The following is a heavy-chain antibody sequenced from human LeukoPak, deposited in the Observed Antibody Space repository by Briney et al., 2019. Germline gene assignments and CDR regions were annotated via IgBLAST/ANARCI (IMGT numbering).Heavy chain of an antibody. Sequence: ASVKVSCKASGYTFTSYYMHWVRHAPGQGLEWMGIINPSGGSTSYAQKFQGRVTMTRDTSTSTVYMELSSLRSEDTAVYYCAREDIGGADYYYMDVWGKGTTVTVSS. V-gene: IGHV1-46*01. CDR1: GYTFTSYY. CDR2: INPSGGST. J-gene: IGHJ6*03. CDR3: AREDIGGADYYYMDV. D-gene: IGHD1-26*01.